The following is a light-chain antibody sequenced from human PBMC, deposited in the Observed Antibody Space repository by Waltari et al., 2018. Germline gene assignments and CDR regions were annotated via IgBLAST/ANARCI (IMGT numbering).Light chain of an antibody. CDR3: CSYAGSYNFEV. Sequence: QSSPTQPSSVSGFPGQSVHLLWRGPHQAIGNLNLFPWFQQHPGKAPKLMIFEVSKRPSGISSRFSGSKSGNTASLTISGLQPEDEANYYCCSYAGSYNFEVFGTGTKVTVL. CDR1: QAIGNLNL. CDR2: EVS. V-gene: IGLV2-23*02. J-gene: IGLJ1*01.